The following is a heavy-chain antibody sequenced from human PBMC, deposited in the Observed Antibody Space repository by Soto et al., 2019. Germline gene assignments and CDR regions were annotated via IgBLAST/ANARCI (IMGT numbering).Heavy chain of an antibody. CDR1: GGSFSGYY. CDR2: INHSGST. CDR3: ARGSGYSRGGYGGYLQH. J-gene: IGHJ1*01. Sequence: SETLSLTCAVYGGSFSGYYWSWIRQPPGKGLEWIGEINHSGSTNYNPSLKSRVTISVDTSKNQFSLKLSSVTAADTAVYYCARGSGYSRGGYGGYLQHWGQGTLVTVYS. V-gene: IGHV4-34*01. D-gene: IGHD6-19*01.